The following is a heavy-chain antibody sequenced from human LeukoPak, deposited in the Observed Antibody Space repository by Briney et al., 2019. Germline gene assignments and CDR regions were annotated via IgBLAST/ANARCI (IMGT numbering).Heavy chain of an antibody. Sequence: WASVKVSCKVSGYTLTELSMHWVRQAPGKGLEWMGGFDPEDGETIYAQKFQGRVTMTEDTSTDTAYMELSSLRSEDTAVYYCATVVTTVTTSDSYHYYGMDVWGQGTTVTVSS. V-gene: IGHV1-24*01. J-gene: IGHJ6*02. CDR3: ATVVTTVTTSDSYHYYGMDV. D-gene: IGHD4-17*01. CDR1: GYTLTELS. CDR2: FDPEDGET.